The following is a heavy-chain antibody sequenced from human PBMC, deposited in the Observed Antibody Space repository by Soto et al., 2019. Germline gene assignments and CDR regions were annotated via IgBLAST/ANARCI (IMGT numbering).Heavy chain of an antibody. D-gene: IGHD6-19*01. V-gene: IGHV1-69*12. CDR1: GGTFSRYA. CDR3: AQTLGLAVSGPGRFDL. Sequence: QVQLVQSGTEVKKPGSSVKVSCKASGGTFSRYAISWVRQAPGQGLEWMGGIIPIFGTANYAQTFQGRVTITADESTSTAYMELRSLRSEDTDVYYCAQTLGLAVSGPGRFDLWGRGTLVTVTS. CDR2: IIPIFGTA. J-gene: IGHJ2*01.